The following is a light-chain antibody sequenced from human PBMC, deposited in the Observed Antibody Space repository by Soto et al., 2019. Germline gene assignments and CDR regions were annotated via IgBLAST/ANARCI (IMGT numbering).Light chain of an antibody. Sequence: DIVMTKSPDSLAVSLGERATINCKSSQSVLYSSNNKNYLAWYQQKPGQPRKLLIYWASTRESGVPDRFSGSGSGTDFTLTISSLQAEDVAIYYCQQYYSTPRTFGQGTKVEIK. V-gene: IGKV4-1*01. CDR3: QQYYSTPRT. CDR1: QSVLYSSNNKNY. CDR2: WAS. J-gene: IGKJ1*01.